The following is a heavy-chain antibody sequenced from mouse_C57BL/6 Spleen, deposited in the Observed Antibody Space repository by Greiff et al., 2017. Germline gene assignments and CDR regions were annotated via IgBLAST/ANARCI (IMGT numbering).Heavy chain of an antibody. V-gene: IGHV1-82*01. CDR3: ARSYFDY. CDR1: GYAFSSSW. Sequence: VQLLPSGPELVKPGASVKISCTASGYAFSSSWMNWVKQRPGKGLEWNGRISPGDGDTNYNGKFKGRATLTADKASSTAYMQLSSLTSEDSAVYFCARSYFDYWGQGTTLTVSS. CDR2: ISPGDGDT. J-gene: IGHJ2*01.